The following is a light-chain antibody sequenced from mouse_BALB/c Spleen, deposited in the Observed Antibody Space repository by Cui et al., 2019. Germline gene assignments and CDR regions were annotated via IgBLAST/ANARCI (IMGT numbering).Light chain of an antibody. V-gene: IGKV12-46*01. CDR3: QHFWGTPYT. J-gene: IGKJ2*01. Sequence: DIQMTQSPASLSVSVGETVTITCRARENIHSNLAWYQQKQGKSPQLLVYAATNLADGVPSRFSGSGSGTQYSLKINSLQSEDFGSYYCQHFWGTPYTFGGGTKLEIK. CDR2: AAT. CDR1: ENIHSN.